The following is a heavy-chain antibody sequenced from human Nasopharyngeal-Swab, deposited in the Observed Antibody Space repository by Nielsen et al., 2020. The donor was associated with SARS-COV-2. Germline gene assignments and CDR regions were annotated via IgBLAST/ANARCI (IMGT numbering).Heavy chain of an antibody. D-gene: IGHD6-19*01. V-gene: IGHV1-69*10. CDR2: IIPILGIA. Sequence: SVKVSCKASGGTFSSYAISWVRQAPGQGLEWMGGIIPILGIANYAQKFQGRVTITADTSASTAYMELSSLRSEDTAVYYCARVEAGYSSGGPYYYYGMDVWGQGTTVTVSS. CDR1: GGTFSSYA. CDR3: ARVEAGYSSGGPYYYYGMDV. J-gene: IGHJ6*02.